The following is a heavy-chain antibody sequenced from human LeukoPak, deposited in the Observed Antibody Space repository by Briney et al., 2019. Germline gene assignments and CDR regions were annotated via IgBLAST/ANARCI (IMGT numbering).Heavy chain of an antibody. CDR1: GFTFSSYS. D-gene: IGHD1-26*01. CDR3: GKDRYSGSYRTFIQQ. CDR2: ISFDGSYK. J-gene: IGHJ1*01. Sequence: GGSLRLSCAASGFTFSSYSMNWVRQAPGKGLEWVAVISFDGSYKYYADSVKGRFTISRDNSKNMVFVQMNSLRPEDTAVYYCGKDRYSGSYRTFIQQWGQGTLVRVSS. V-gene: IGHV3-30*18.